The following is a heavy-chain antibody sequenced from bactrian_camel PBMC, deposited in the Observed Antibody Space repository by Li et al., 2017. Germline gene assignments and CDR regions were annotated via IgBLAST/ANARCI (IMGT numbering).Heavy chain of an antibody. Sequence: HVQLVESGGGSVQTGGSLRLSCVVSGHSRGSNCVGWYRLPPGRAPAEREGIAAIRRSGGETWYAGSVKGRFTISQDVVKNLVYLRMNDLKPEDTAVYYRAAEGPSWDSDSCVNSEIGYWGQGTQVTVS. CDR1: GHSRGSNC. CDR2: IRRSGGET. CDR3: AAEGPSWDSDSCVNSEIGY. J-gene: IGHJ6*01. V-gene: IGHV3-3*01.